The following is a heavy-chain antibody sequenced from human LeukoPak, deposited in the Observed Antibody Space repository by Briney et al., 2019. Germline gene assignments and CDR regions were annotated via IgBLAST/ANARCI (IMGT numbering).Heavy chain of an antibody. D-gene: IGHD2-2*01. J-gene: IGHJ3*02. Sequence: GGSLRLSCAASGFTFSSYAMSWVRQAPGKGLMWVSRINSDGSSTNYADSVKGRFTISRDNSKNTLYLQMNSLRAEDAAVYYCAKDQDGVVVVLLHDDFDIWGQGTMVTVSS. V-gene: IGHV3-23*01. CDR2: INSDGSST. CDR1: GFTFSSYA. CDR3: AKDQDGVVVVLLHDDFDI.